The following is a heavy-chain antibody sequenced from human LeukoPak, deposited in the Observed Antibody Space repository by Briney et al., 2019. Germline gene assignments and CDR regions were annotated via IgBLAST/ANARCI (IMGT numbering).Heavy chain of an antibody. CDR3: ATVGAPLNYYYGMDV. CDR1: GYTFTSYD. Sequence: ASVKVSCKASGYTFTSYDINWVRQATGQGLEWMGWMNPNSGNTGYAQKFQGRVTMTEDTSTDTAYMELSSLRSEDTAVYYCATVGAPLNYYYGMDVWGQGTTVTVSS. V-gene: IGHV1-8*01. J-gene: IGHJ6*02. CDR2: MNPNSGNT. D-gene: IGHD3-16*01.